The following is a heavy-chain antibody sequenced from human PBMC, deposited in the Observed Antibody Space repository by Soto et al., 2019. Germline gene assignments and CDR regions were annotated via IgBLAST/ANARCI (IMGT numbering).Heavy chain of an antibody. J-gene: IGHJ4*02. CDR3: AKVGYDTYGYYLRSLDY. D-gene: IGHD3-3*01. Sequence: QPGGSLRLSCAASGFTFSTNAMSWVRHAPGMGLEFVSLISGSGNTIYYADSVKGRFTISRDNSKNTVSLQMNSLRAEDTAVYYCAKVGYDTYGYYLRSLDYWGQGTLVTVSS. CDR1: GFTFSTNA. CDR2: ISGSGNTI. V-gene: IGHV3-23*01.